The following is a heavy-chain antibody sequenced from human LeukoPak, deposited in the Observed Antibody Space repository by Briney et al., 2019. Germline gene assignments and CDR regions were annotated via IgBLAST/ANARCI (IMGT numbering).Heavy chain of an antibody. CDR1: GYTFTGYY. CDR2: INPNSGGT. D-gene: IGHD6-6*01. J-gene: IGHJ4*02. CDR3: ARGYSSSSGRGDY. Sequence: ASVKVSCKASGYTFTGYYMHWVRQAPGQGLEWMGWINPNSGGTNYAQKFQGRVTMTRDTSISTAYMELSRLTSDDTAVYYCARGYSSSSGRGDYWGQGTLVTVSS. V-gene: IGHV1-2*02.